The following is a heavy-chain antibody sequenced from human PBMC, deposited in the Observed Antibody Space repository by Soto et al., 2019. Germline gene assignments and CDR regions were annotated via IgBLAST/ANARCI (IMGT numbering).Heavy chain of an antibody. CDR1: GGSISTSDQY. CDR2: IYYSVST. Sequence: SETLSLTCTVFGGSISTSDQYWVWIRQPPGKGLEWIGTIYYSVSTYYSLSLKSRVTISVDTSKSQFSLKLSSVTAADTALYYCVRLENCISSSCYTYFDYWGQGTQVTVSS. V-gene: IGHV4-39*01. CDR3: VRLENCISSSCYTYFDY. D-gene: IGHD2-2*02. J-gene: IGHJ4*02.